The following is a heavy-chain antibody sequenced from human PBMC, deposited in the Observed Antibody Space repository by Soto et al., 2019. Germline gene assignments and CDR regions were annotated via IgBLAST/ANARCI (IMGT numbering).Heavy chain of an antibody. V-gene: IGHV4-39*01. J-gene: IGHJ4*02. CDR1: GGSISSSSYY. Sequence: QLQLRESGPGLVKPSETLSLTCTVSGGSISSSSYYWGWIRQPPGKGLEWIGSIYYSGSTYYNPSLKSRVTISVDTSKNQFSLKLSSVTAADTAVYYCARSRGIAAAALDYWGQGTLVTVSS. D-gene: IGHD6-13*01. CDR3: ARSRGIAAAALDY. CDR2: IYYSGST.